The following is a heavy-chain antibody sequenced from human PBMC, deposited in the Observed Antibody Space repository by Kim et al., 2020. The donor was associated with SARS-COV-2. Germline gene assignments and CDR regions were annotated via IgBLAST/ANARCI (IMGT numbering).Heavy chain of an antibody. J-gene: IGHJ4*02. Sequence: WGSLRLSCAASGFAFSSYALSWVRQAPGKGLEWVSSISTSSTFTYYADSLKGRFTISRDNSKNSLYLQMNSLTAEDTAVYFCARALSGTYLVDYWGQGAL. CDR2: ISTSSTFT. CDR3: ARALSGTYLVDY. V-gene: IGHV3-21*06. D-gene: IGHD1-26*01. CDR1: GFAFSSYA.